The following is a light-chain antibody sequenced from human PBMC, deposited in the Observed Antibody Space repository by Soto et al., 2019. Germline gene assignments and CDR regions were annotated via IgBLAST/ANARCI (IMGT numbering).Light chain of an antibody. Sequence: MTQSPSTLSASVGDRVTITCLASQSISSWLAWYQQKPGQAPRFLIYGASTRATGIPARFSGSGSGTEFTLTISSLQSEDFAVYYCQQYNNWPITFGPGTRLEI. CDR3: QQYNNWPIT. J-gene: IGKJ5*01. CDR1: QSISSW. CDR2: GAS. V-gene: IGKV3-15*01.